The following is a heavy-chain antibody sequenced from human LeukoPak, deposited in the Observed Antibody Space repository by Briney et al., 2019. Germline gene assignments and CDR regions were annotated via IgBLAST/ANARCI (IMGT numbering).Heavy chain of an antibody. CDR2: IYYSGST. Sequence: PSETLSLTCTVSGGTISSSSYYWGWIRQPPGKGLEWIGSIYYSGSTYYNPSLKSRVTISVDTSKNQFSLKLSSVPAADTAVYYCARLQAGHFDYRGQGTLVTVSS. V-gene: IGHV4-39*01. D-gene: IGHD3-10*01. CDR3: ARLQAGHFDY. CDR1: GGTISSSSYY. J-gene: IGHJ4*02.